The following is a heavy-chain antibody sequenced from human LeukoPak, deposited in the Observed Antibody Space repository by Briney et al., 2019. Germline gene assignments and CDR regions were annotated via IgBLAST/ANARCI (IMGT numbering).Heavy chain of an antibody. D-gene: IGHD3-22*01. Sequence: GGSLRLSCAASAFSLNAYNMNWVRQAPGKGLKWVSSISYTGTYIYYADSVKGRFTISRDNSKNTLYLQMNSLRAEDTAVYYCARWHTSGNNYYYDYWGQGTLVTVSS. CDR1: AFSLNAYN. CDR3: ARWHTSGNNYYYDY. V-gene: IGHV3-21*04. J-gene: IGHJ4*02. CDR2: ISYTGTYI.